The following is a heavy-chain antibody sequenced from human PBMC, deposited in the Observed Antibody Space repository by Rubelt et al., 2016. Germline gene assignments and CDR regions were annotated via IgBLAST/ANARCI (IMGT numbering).Heavy chain of an antibody. V-gene: IGHV1-24*01. CDR1: GYTLTELS. D-gene: IGHD3-10*01. Sequence: QVQLVQSGAEVKKPGASVKVSCKVSGYTLTELSMHWVRQAPGKGLEWMGGFDPEDGETIYAQKFQGRVPMTEDTATDTAYMELSSLRSEDTAVYYCATRSLWFGEIDRYFDYWGQGTLVTVSS. CDR3: ATRSLWFGEIDRYFDY. CDR2: FDPEDGET. J-gene: IGHJ4*02.